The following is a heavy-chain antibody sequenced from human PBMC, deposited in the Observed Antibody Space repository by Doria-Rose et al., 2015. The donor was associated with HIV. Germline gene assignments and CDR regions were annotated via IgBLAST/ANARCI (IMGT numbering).Heavy chain of an antibody. Sequence: QESGPVLVEPTEILTLTCTVSGVSLSSPGMGVSWIRQPPGKALEWLANIFSDDERSYKTSLKSRLTISRGTAKSQVVLTMTDVDPVDTATYYCARIKSSRWYHKYYFDFWGQGTLVIVS. J-gene: IGHJ4*02. CDR1: GVSLSSPGMG. CDR2: IFSDDER. V-gene: IGHV2-26*01. CDR3: ARIKSSRWYHKYYFDF. D-gene: IGHD6-13*01.